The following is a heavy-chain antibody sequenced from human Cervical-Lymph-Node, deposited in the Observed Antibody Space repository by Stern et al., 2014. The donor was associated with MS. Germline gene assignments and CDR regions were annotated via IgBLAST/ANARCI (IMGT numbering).Heavy chain of an antibody. Sequence: VQLVQSGAEVKKPGESLKISCKLSGYSFTIYYIAWVRQMPGKGLEWMGVIYPYDSDTTDTPSFQGQITISADKSITTAYLQWSSLSASDTAMYYCARHVQGFDYWGQGTLVTVSS. CDR2: IYPYDSDT. J-gene: IGHJ4*02. CDR3: ARHVQGFDY. V-gene: IGHV5-51*01. CDR1: GYSFTIYY.